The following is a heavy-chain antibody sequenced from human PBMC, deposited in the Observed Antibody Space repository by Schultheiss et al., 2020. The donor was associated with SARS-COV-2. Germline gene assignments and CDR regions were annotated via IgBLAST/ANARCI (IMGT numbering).Heavy chain of an antibody. D-gene: IGHD6-13*01. V-gene: IGHV1-18*01. CDR2: IDTYNDNT. Sequence: ASVKVSCKTSGYVFTNYLVSWLRQAPGQGLEWMGRIDTYNDNTNYAQKLQGRVTMTTDKSTSTAYMELRSLRSDDTAVYFCARDLSAARVGYWYYYMDVWGKGTTVTVSS. CDR1: GYVFTNYL. J-gene: IGHJ6*03. CDR3: ARDLSAARVGYWYYYMDV.